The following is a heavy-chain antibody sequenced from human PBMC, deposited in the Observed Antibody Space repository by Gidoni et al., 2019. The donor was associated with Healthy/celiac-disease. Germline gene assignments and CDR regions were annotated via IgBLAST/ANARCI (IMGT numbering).Heavy chain of an antibody. J-gene: IGHJ5*02. CDR2: IYYSGST. CDR1: GGSISSGGYY. Sequence: QVQLQESGPGLVKPSQTLSLTCTVSGGSISSGGYYWSWIRQHPGKGLEWIGYIYYSGSTYYNPSLKSRVTISVDTSKNQFSLKLSSVTAADTAVYYCARGPPKYCSSTSCYTGQDNWFDPWGQGTLVTVSS. V-gene: IGHV4-31*03. CDR3: ARGPPKYCSSTSCYTGQDNWFDP. D-gene: IGHD2-2*02.